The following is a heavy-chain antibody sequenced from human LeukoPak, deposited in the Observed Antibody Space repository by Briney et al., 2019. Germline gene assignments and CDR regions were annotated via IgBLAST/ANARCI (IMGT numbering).Heavy chain of an antibody. V-gene: IGHV3-7*01. D-gene: IGHD2-15*01. J-gene: IGHJ6*02. CDR3: ARGKYCSGGSCNSYYYYGMDV. CDR2: ISEDGSEQ. CDR1: GFRFSSYW. Sequence: GGSLRLSCVASGFRFSSYWMSWVRQALGKGLEWVANISEDGSEQYYVDSLKGRFTISRDNAKNSLYLQMGSLRAEDMAVYYCARGKYCSGGSCNSYYYYGMDVWGQGTTVTVSS.